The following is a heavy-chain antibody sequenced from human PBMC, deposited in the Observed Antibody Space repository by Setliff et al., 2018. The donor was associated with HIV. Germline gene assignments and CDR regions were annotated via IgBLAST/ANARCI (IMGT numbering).Heavy chain of an antibody. CDR3: VRDRTQQNWGSRGYYYMDV. CDR2: INPNSGDT. Sequence: GASVKVSCKASGGTFNRDAFSWVRQAPGQGLEWMGWINPNSGDTNYAQKFQGRVTMTRDTSISTAYMELTRLRSDDTAVYYCVRDRTQQNWGSRGYYYMDVWGKGTTVTVSS. J-gene: IGHJ6*03. V-gene: IGHV1-2*02. CDR1: GGTFNRDA. D-gene: IGHD7-27*01.